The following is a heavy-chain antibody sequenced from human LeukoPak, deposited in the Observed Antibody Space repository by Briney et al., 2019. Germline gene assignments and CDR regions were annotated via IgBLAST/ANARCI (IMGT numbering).Heavy chain of an antibody. J-gene: IGHJ5*02. V-gene: IGHV1-24*01. CDR3: ATGSPVTTNNWFDP. CDR2: FDPEDGET. D-gene: IGHD4-11*01. CDR1: GYTLTELS. Sequence: ASVKVSCKVSGYTLTELSMHWVRQAPGKGLEWMGGFDPEDGETVYAQKFQGRVTMTEDTSTDTAYMELCSLRSEDTAVYYCATGSPVTTNNWFDPWGQGTLVTVSS.